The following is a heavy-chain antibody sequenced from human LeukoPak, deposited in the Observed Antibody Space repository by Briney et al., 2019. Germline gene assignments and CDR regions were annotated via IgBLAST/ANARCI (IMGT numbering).Heavy chain of an antibody. CDR2: ISAYNGNT. Sequence: GASVKVSFKASGYTFTSYGISWVRQAPGQGLEWMGWISAYNGNTNYAQKLQGRVTMTTDTSTSTAYMELRSLRSDDTAVYYCAYCSSTSCYDWWFDPWGQGTLVTVSS. V-gene: IGHV1-18*04. D-gene: IGHD2-2*01. J-gene: IGHJ5*02. CDR1: GYTFTSYG. CDR3: AYCSSTSCYDWWFDP.